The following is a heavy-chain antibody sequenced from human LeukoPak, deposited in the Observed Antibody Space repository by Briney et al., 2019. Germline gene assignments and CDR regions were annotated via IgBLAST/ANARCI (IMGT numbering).Heavy chain of an antibody. CDR3: ARDSSGSYSRFDY. CDR1: GFTFSLYW. Sequence: PGGSLRLSCAASGFTFSLYWMNWVRRAPGERLEWVSSISSLSNNIYYADSVKGRFTISRDNAKNSLYLLMNSLRVEDSAVYYCARDSSGSYSRFDYWGQGTLVTVSS. J-gene: IGHJ4*02. CDR2: ISSLSNNI. D-gene: IGHD1-26*01. V-gene: IGHV3-21*01.